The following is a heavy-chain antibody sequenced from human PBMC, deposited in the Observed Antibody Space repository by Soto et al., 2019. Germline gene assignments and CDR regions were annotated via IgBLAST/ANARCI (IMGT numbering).Heavy chain of an antibody. CDR1: GFTVNTKH. D-gene: IGHD6-6*01. V-gene: IGHV3-53*01. Sequence: EVELVESGGGLIQPGGSLRLSCAAPGFTVNTKHMSWVRQAPGKGLEWVSVFYSGGDTNYADSVKGRFTISRDSAKNTLYLYMNSLRLDDTALYYCVGAMGSGSSAGVYWGQGTLVTVSS. CDR3: VGAMGSGSSAGVY. J-gene: IGHJ4*02. CDR2: FYSGGDT.